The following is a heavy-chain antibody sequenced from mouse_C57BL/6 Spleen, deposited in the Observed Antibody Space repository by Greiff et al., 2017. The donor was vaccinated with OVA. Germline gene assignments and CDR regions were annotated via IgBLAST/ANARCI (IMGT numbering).Heavy chain of an antibody. V-gene: IGHV10-1*01. CDR2: IRSKSNNYAT. J-gene: IGHJ2*01. D-gene: IGHD2-4*01. CDR1: GFSFSTYA. Sequence: EVKVVESGGGLVQPKGSLKLSCAASGFSFSTYAMNWVRQAPGKGLEWVARIRSKSNNYATYYADSVKDRFTISRDDSESMLYLQMNNLKTEDTAMYYCVRSNDYDVDFDYWGQGTTLTVSS. CDR3: VRSNDYDVDFDY.